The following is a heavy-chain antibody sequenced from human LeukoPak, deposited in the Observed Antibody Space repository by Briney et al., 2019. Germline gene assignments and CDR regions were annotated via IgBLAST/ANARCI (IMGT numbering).Heavy chain of an antibody. Sequence: ASVKVSCKASGYTFTSYYIHWVRQAPGQGLEWMGIINPIGVSTSYAQQFQGRVTMTRDTSTSTVYMELSSLRSEDTAVYYCARDPTTTYYYDSSGYGMDVWGQGTTVTVSS. CDR3: ARDPTTTYYYDSSGYGMDV. D-gene: IGHD3-22*01. V-gene: IGHV1-46*01. J-gene: IGHJ6*02. CDR2: INPIGVST. CDR1: GYTFTSYY.